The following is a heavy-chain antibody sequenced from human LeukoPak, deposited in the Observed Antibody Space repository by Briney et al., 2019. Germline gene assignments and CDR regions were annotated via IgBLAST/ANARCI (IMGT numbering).Heavy chain of an antibody. V-gene: IGHV3-64*01. Sequence: PGGSLRLSCAASGFTFSSYAMHWVRQAPGKGLEYVPAISSNGGSTYYANSVKGRFTISRDNSKNTLYLQMGSLRAEDMAVYYCARARIAVAQSLIDYWGQGTLVTVSS. J-gene: IGHJ4*02. CDR3: ARARIAVAQSLIDY. CDR2: ISSNGGST. D-gene: IGHD6-19*01. CDR1: GFTFSSYA.